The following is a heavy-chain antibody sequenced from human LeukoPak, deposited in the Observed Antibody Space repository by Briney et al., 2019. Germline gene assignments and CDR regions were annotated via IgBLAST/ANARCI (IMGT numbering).Heavy chain of an antibody. CDR3: ARESVHSGSYSDAFDI. D-gene: IGHD1-26*01. J-gene: IGHJ3*02. Sequence: GASVKVSCKASGGTFSSYAISWVRQAPGQGLEWMGGIIPIFGTANYAQKFQGRVTITADESTSTAYMELSSLRSEDTAVYYCARESVHSGSYSDAFDIWGQGTMVTVSS. CDR1: GGTFSSYA. V-gene: IGHV1-69*13. CDR2: IIPIFGTA.